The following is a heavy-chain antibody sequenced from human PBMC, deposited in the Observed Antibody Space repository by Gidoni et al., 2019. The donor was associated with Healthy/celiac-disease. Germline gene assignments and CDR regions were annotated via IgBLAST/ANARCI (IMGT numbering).Heavy chain of an antibody. Sequence: GGPISSSSYYWGWIRQPPGKGLEWIGSIYYSGSTYYNPSLKSRVTISVDTSKNQFSLRLSSVTAADTAVYYCARHRVGLYAFDIWGQGTMVTVSS. CDR1: GGPISSSSYY. CDR2: IYYSGST. V-gene: IGHV4-39*01. D-gene: IGHD1-26*01. J-gene: IGHJ3*02. CDR3: ARHRVGLYAFDI.